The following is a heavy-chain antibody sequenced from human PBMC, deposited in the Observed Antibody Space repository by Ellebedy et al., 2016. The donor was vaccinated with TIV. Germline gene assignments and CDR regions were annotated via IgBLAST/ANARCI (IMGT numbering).Heavy chain of an antibody. CDR1: GYTFTGYY. CDR2: NNPNSGGT. CDR3: ATSNDYGGKRGFDY. J-gene: IGHJ4*02. D-gene: IGHD4-23*01. Sequence: AASVKVSCKASGYTFTGYYMHWVRQAPGQGLELMGWNNPNSGGTDYAQKFQGRVTMTRDTSISTAYMELSRLRSDDTAVYYCATSNDYGGKRGFDYWGQGTLVTVSS. V-gene: IGHV1-2*02.